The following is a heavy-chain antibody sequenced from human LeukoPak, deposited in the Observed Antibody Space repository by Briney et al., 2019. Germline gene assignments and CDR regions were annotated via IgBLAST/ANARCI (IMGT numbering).Heavy chain of an antibody. Sequence: GGSLRLSCAASGFTFSSYWVRWVRQPPGKGLVWVSRINSDGSSTSYADSVKGRFTISRDNAKNTLYLQMNSLRAEDTAVYYCARERVRWLQLDAFDIWGQGTMVTVSS. CDR3: ARERVRWLQLDAFDI. CDR1: GFTFSSYW. CDR2: INSDGSST. D-gene: IGHD5-24*01. V-gene: IGHV3-74*01. J-gene: IGHJ3*02.